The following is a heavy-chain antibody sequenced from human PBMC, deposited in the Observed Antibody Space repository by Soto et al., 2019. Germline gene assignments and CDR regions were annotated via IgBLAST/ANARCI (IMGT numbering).Heavy chain of an antibody. V-gene: IGHV3-30-3*01. Sequence: QVQLVESGGGVVQPGRSLRLSCVASGFIFKNYVMHWVRQAPGKGLEWVALISSDGSRKNSADSVKGRFTISRDNSKNPLYLKMTTRRPEKPPLYYCARDSLAGPSLWDYWGQGSLVTVSS. J-gene: IGHJ4*02. CDR2: ISSDGSRK. CDR3: ARDSLAGPSLWDY. CDR1: GFIFKNYV. D-gene: IGHD2-15*01.